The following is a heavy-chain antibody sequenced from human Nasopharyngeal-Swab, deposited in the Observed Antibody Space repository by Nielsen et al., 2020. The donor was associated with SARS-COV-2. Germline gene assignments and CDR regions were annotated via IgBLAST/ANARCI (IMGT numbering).Heavy chain of an antibody. J-gene: IGHJ6*03. CDR2: MNPNSGNT. D-gene: IGHD2-15*01. Sequence: ASVKVSCKASGYTFTSYDINWVRQATGQGLEWMGWMNPNSGNTGYAQKFQGRVTMTRNTSISTAYMELSSLRSEDPAVYYCARAGVVVVAAKYYYYMDVWGKGTTVTVSS. CDR3: ARAGVVVVAAKYYYYMDV. CDR1: GYTFTSYD. V-gene: IGHV1-8*01.